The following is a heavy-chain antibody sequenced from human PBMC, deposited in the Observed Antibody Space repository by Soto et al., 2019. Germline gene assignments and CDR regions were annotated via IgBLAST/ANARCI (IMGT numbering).Heavy chain of an antibody. CDR2: IYYSGST. V-gene: IGHV4-30-4*01. CDR3: ARRLQYCSGGSCYSGDDAFDI. D-gene: IGHD2-15*01. Sequence: SETLSLTCTVSGGSISSGDYYWSWIRQPPGKGLEWIGYIYYSGSTYYNPSLKSRVTISVDTSKNQFSLKLSSVTAADTAVYYCARRLQYCSGGSCYSGDDAFDIWGQGTMVTVS. CDR1: GGSISSGDYY. J-gene: IGHJ3*02.